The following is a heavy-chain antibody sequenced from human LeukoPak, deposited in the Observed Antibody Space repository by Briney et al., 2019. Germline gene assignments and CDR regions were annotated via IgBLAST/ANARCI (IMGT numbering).Heavy chain of an antibody. Sequence: GRSLRLSCAASGFTFDDYAMHWVRQAPGKGLEWVSGISWNSGSIGYADSVKGRFTISRDNAKNSLYLQMNSLRAEDTALYYCAKDTISSGWRYFDYWGQGTLVTVS. CDR3: AKDTISSGWRYFDY. CDR1: GFTFDDYA. J-gene: IGHJ4*02. V-gene: IGHV3-9*01. D-gene: IGHD6-19*01. CDR2: ISWNSGSI.